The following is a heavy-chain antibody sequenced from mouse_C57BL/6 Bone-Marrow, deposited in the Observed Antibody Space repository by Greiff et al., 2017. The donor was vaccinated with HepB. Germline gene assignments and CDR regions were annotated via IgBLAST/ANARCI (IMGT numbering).Heavy chain of an antibody. Sequence: VKLQESDAELVKPGASVKISCKVSGYTFTDHTIHWMKQRPEQGLEWIGYIYPRDGSTKYNEKFKGKATLTADKSSSTAYMQLNSLTSEDSAVYFCASIYYDYTWFAYGGQGTLVTVSA. J-gene: IGHJ3*01. CDR3: ASIYYDYTWFAY. CDR2: IYPRDGST. D-gene: IGHD2-4*01. CDR1: GYTFTDHT. V-gene: IGHV1-78*01.